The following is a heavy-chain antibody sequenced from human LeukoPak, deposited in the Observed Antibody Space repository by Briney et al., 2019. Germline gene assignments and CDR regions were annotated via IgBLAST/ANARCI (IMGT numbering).Heavy chain of an antibody. CDR1: GFSFDDYA. CDR3: AKDTDYGDYYYGMDV. D-gene: IGHD4-17*01. Sequence: GGSLRPSCAASGFSFDDYAMHWVRQAPGKGLEWVSLISWDGGSTYYADSVKGRFTISRDNSKNSLYLQMNSLRAEDTALYYCAKDTDYGDYYYGMDVWGKGTTVTVSS. CDR2: ISWDGGST. J-gene: IGHJ6*04. V-gene: IGHV3-43D*04.